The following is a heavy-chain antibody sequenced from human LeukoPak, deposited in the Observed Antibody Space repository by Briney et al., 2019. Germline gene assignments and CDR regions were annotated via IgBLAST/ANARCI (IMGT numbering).Heavy chain of an antibody. J-gene: IGHJ5*02. CDR3: ARRRRSTMVRGESNWFDP. V-gene: IGHV4-39*01. CDR2: IYHTGST. D-gene: IGHD3-10*01. CDR1: GGSISSTSYY. Sequence: PSETLSLTCTVSGGSISSTSYYWGWIRQPPGKGLEWIGTIYHTGSTYYSPSLKSRVTISVDTSKNQFSLELRSVTAADTAVYYCARRRRSTMVRGESNWFDPWGQGTLVTVSS.